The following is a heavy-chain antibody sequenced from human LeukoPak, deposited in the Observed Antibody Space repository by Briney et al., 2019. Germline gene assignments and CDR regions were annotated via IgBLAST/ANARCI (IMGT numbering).Heavy chain of an antibody. J-gene: IGHJ4*02. CDR3: AKPLAAVAGNYFDC. D-gene: IGHD6-19*01. CDR2: ITGSGDTE. CDR1: GFTFSSYA. Sequence: GGSLRHSCAASGFTFSSYAMSGVRQAPGKGLEGVSTITGSGDTEYYADSVKGRFTISRDNYTHTLYLQMNSLRAEDTAVYYCAKPLAAVAGNYFDCWGQGTLVTVSS. V-gene: IGHV3-23*01.